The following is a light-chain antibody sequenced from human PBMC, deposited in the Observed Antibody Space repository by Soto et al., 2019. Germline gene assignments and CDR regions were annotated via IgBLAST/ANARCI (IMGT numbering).Light chain of an antibody. Sequence: QSGLTHPPSASATPGQSVTISCSGSSSNIVSNTVNWYQHLPGTPPKLVIYYNDERHSGVPDRFSGSMSGTSASMAISGLQSEDEADYYCATWDDSLSGWVFGGGTKVTVL. V-gene: IGLV1-44*01. J-gene: IGLJ3*02. CDR2: YND. CDR1: SSNIVSNT. CDR3: ATWDDSLSGWV.